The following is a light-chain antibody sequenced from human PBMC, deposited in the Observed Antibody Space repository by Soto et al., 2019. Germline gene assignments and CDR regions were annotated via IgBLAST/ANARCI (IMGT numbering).Light chain of an antibody. CDR3: QQNNKWPPVT. V-gene: IGKV3-15*01. Sequence: EVVMTQSPATVSGSPGEGVTRSCRSSQTISNDLAWYQQKPGQAPRLLIYGASTRATGVPARFSGGGSGTEFTLTISSLQSEDFAFYYCQQNNKWPPVTFGGGTKVEIK. J-gene: IGKJ4*01. CDR1: QTISND. CDR2: GAS.